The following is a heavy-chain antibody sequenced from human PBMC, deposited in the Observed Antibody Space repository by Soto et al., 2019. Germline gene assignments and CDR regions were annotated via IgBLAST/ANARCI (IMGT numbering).Heavy chain of an antibody. CDR3: AVELYSGGRCCSFDF. Sequence: AVKLSCKTSGFTFSNSAVQWVRQARGQRLEWIGLIIVGGGGTKYAQELQGRLTITSDGSTNTDSMELSGLRSEDTAMYYCAVELYSGGRCCSFDFWAQGT. D-gene: IGHD2-15*01. J-gene: IGHJ3*01. CDR1: GFTFSNSA. CDR2: IIVGGGGT. V-gene: IGHV1-58*01.